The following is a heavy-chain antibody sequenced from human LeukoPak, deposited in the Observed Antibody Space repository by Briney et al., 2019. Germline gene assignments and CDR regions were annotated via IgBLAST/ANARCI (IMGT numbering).Heavy chain of an antibody. J-gene: IGHJ4*02. V-gene: IGHV3-9*01. D-gene: IGHD6-19*01. CDR1: GFTLDDYA. CDR2: ISWNSGSI. CDR3: VKDSQWLVGRYFDF. Sequence: GGSLRLSCATSGFTLDDYAMHWVRQAPGKGLEWVSGISWNSGSIGYADSVKGRFTISRDNAKNSLFLQMNSVRAEDTALYYSVKDSQWLVGRYFDFWGQGTLVTVSS.